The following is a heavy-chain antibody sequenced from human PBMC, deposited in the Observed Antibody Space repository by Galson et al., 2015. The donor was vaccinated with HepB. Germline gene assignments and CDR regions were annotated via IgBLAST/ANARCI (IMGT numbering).Heavy chain of an antibody. V-gene: IGHV3-7*03. CDR1: GFSFSSHY. CDR2: IKPDGSAT. Sequence: SLRLSCAASGFSFSSHYMSWVRQAPGREPEWVGNIKPDGSATYYVDSMKGRYTISRDNARNSLYLQMNSLRVDDTAVYYCARGGAGSKPLDCWGQGTLVTVSS. CDR3: ARGGAGSKPLDC. J-gene: IGHJ4*02. D-gene: IGHD6-13*01.